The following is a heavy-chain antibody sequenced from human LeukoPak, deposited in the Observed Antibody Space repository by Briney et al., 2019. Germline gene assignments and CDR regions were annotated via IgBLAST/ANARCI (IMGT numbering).Heavy chain of an antibody. J-gene: IGHJ3*02. CDR1: GFTVSSNY. CDR3: ARMTYYYDSSGYPDAFDI. D-gene: IGHD3-22*01. CDR2: IYSGGST. Sequence: PGGSLRLSCAASGFTVSSNYMSWVRQAPGKGLEWVSVIYSGGSTYYADSVKGRFTISRDNSKNTLYLQMNSLRAEDTAVYYCARMTYYYDSSGYPDAFDIWGRGTMVTVSS. V-gene: IGHV3-53*01.